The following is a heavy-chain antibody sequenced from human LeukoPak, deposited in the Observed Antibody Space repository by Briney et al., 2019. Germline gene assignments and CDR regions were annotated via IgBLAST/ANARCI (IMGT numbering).Heavy chain of an antibody. J-gene: IGHJ3*02. V-gene: IGHV3-30*04. D-gene: IGHD6-19*01. CDR1: GFTFNIYP. CDR2: ISYDGTSK. Sequence: PGRSLRLSCAASGFTFNIYPMHWVRQAPGRGLEWVALISYDGTSKYYADSVKGRFTISRDNSRNTLYLQMNSLRVEDTAVYYCAKGWASSGFIYNDAFDIWGQGTMVTVSS. CDR3: AKGWASSGFIYNDAFDI.